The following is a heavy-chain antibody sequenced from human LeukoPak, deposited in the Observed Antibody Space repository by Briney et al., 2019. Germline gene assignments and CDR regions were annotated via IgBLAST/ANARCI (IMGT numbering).Heavy chain of an antibody. CDR3: ARVGWGGYYGMDV. V-gene: IGHV4-39*01. CDR1: GGSISSSNYH. J-gene: IGHJ6*02. CDR2: IYYSGST. Sequence: SETLSLTCTVSGGSISSSNYHWGWIRQSPGKGLEWIGTIYYSGSTYYHPSLKSRVTISIDTSKNQFSLSLNSVTAADTAVYYCARVGWGGYYGMDVWGQGTTVTVSS. D-gene: IGHD6-19*01.